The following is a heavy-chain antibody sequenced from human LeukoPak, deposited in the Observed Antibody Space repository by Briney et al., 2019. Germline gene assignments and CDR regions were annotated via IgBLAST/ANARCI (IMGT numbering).Heavy chain of an antibody. V-gene: IGHV3-21*01. CDR2: SSSVGSYK. Sequence: GGSLRLSCAASGFIFSDYDVNWVRQAPGEGLEWVALSSSVGSYKYYGDYVKGRFTISRDNAKALVYLQLSSLRAEDTAVYYCARPGPDAFDIWGQGTMVTVSS. CDR1: GFIFSDYD. J-gene: IGHJ3*02. CDR3: ARPGPDAFDI.